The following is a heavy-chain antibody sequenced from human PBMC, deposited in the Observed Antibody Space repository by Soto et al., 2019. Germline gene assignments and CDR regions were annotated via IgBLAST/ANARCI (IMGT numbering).Heavy chain of an antibody. Sequence: EVQLVESGGGLVQPGWSLRLSCPASGFTVSSSDISWVRQAPGKGLEWVSVIYSGGGRYYADYVKGRFTISRDNSKNTLYLQMNSLRDEDTAVYYCVRSFFCSGGSCYSISSHWGQGTLVTVSS. CDR2: IYSGGGR. J-gene: IGHJ4*02. CDR1: GFTVSSSD. CDR3: VRSFFCSGGSCYSISSH. D-gene: IGHD2-15*01. V-gene: IGHV3-66*01.